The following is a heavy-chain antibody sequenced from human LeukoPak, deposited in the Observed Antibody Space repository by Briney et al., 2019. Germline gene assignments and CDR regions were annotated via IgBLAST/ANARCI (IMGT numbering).Heavy chain of an antibody. CDR1: GFTFSSYG. J-gene: IGHJ4*02. CDR3: ANGHDIVPGVRGY. D-gene: IGHD2-8*01. CDR2: IRYDGSNK. Sequence: GGSLRLSCAASGFTFSSYGMHWVRQAPGKGLEWVAFIRYDGSNKYYADSVKGRFTISRDNSKNTLYLQMNSLRAEDTAVYYCANGHDIVPGVRGYWGQGTLVTVSS. V-gene: IGHV3-30*02.